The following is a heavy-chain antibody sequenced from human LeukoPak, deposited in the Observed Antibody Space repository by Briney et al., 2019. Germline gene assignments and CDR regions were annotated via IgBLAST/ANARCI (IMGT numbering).Heavy chain of an antibody. Sequence: GGSLRLSCAASGFTFSSYGIHCVRQAPGKGLEWVAVISYDGSNKYYADSVKGRFTISRDNSKNTLYLQMNSLRAEDTAVYYCAKDLGYAATAFDYWGQGTLVTVSS. V-gene: IGHV3-30*18. CDR2: ISYDGSNK. D-gene: IGHD4/OR15-4a*01. J-gene: IGHJ4*02. CDR3: AKDLGYAATAFDY. CDR1: GFTFSSYG.